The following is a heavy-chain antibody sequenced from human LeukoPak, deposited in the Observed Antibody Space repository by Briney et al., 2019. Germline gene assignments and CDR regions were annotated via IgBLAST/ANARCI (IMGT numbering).Heavy chain of an antibody. D-gene: IGHD3-22*01. CDR1: GFTFSSYG. J-gene: IGHJ4*02. V-gene: IGHV3-30*03. CDR2: ISYDGSNK. CDR3: ARAPWDSSGYPDY. Sequence: GGSLRLSCAASGFTFSSYGMHWVRQAPGKGLEWVAVISYDGSNKYYADSVKGRFTISRDNSKNTLYLQMNSLRAEDTAVYYCARAPWDSSGYPDYWGRGTLVTVSS.